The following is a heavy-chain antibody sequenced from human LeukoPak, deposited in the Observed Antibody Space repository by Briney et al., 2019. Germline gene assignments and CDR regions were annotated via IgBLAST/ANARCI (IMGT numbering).Heavy chain of an antibody. J-gene: IGHJ1*01. CDR2: INPNSGGT. Sequence: ASVKVSCKASGYTFTGYYLHWVRQAPGQGLEWMGWINPNSGGTNYAQKFQGRVTMTSDTSITTAYLELSRLRSDDTALYYRARGGSYCEYLQHWGQGTLVTVSS. CDR3: ARGGSYCEYLQH. V-gene: IGHV1-2*02. CDR1: GYTFTGYY. D-gene: IGHD1-26*01.